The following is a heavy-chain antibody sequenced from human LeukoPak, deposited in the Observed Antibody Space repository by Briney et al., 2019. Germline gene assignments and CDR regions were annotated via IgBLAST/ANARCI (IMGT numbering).Heavy chain of an antibody. CDR2: ISSSSSYI. CDR3: AKDKSGPQTFDY. Sequence: GGSLRLSCAASGFTFSSYSMNWVRQAPGKGLEWVSSISSSSSYIYYADSVKGRFTISRDNSKNTLYLQMNSLRAEDTAVYYCAKDKSGPQTFDYWGQGTLVTVSS. J-gene: IGHJ4*02. CDR1: GFTFSSYS. V-gene: IGHV3-21*04.